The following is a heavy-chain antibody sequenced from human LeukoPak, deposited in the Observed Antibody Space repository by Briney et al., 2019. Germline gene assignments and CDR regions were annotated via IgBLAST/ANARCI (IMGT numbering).Heavy chain of an antibody. D-gene: IGHD2-15*01. CDR1: GFSLSTSGKG. J-gene: IGHJ4*02. V-gene: IGHV2-5*02. CDR3: AHRGSLSTSRGYYFDY. CDR2: IYWDDDI. Sequence: SGPTLVNPTQTLTLTCTFSGFSLSTSGKGVDWIRQPPGKALEWLELIYWDDDIRSRPSLKNRLTITKDTSKNQVVLTLTNMDPVDTATYYCAHRGSLSTSRGYYFDYWGQGTLVTVTS.